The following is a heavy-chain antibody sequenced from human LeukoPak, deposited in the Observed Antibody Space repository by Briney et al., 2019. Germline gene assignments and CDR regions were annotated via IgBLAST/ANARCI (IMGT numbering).Heavy chain of an antibody. CDR3: ARDSVTYYDFWSGYWLGVVAFDI. Sequence: GGSLRLSCAASGFTFSSYWMHWVRQAPGKGLVWVSRINSGGSSTSYADSVKGRFTISRDNAKNTLYLQMNSLRAEDTAVYYCARDSVTYYDFWSGYWLGVVAFDIWGQGTMVTVSS. CDR2: INSGGSST. D-gene: IGHD3-3*01. V-gene: IGHV3-74*01. J-gene: IGHJ3*02. CDR1: GFTFSSYW.